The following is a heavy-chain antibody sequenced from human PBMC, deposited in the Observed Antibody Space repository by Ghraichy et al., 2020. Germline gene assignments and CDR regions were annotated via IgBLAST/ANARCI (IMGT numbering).Heavy chain of an antibody. V-gene: IGHV3-23*01. CDR3: AKEGPRYFDF. CDR2: IDSGGGST. J-gene: IGHJ4*01. Sequence: GGSLRLSCAASGFTFGSYGMTWVRQAPGKGLEWVSSIDSGGGSTYFADSVRGRFTFSRDNSMNTLYLQMNSLRAEDTAVYYCAKEGPRYFDFWGHGALVTVSS. CDR1: GFTFGSYG.